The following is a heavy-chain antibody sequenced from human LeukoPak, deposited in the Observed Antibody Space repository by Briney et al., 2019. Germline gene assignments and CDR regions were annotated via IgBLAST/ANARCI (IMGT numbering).Heavy chain of an antibody. CDR1: GYTFTGYY. CDR3: ARDNPTVVTNYTDV. Sequence: ASVKVSCKASGYTFTGYYMHWVRRAPGQGLEWMGWINPNSGGTNYAQKFQGRVTMTRDTSISTAYMELSRLRSDDTAVYYCARDNPTVVTNYTDVWGKGTTVTVSS. D-gene: IGHD4-23*01. V-gene: IGHV1-2*02. J-gene: IGHJ6*03. CDR2: INPNSGGT.